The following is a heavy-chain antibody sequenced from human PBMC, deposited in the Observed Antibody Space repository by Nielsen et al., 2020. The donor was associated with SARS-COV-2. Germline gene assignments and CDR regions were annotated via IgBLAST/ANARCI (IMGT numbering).Heavy chain of an antibody. D-gene: IGHD3-22*01. CDR3: ARDRGGTMIVQGYWFDP. Sequence: SETLSLTCAVSGGSFTDSYWTWIRQPPGKGLEWIGDINHSGSANYNPSLKSRLTISVDTSKNQFSLKLSSVTAADTAMYYCARDRGGTMIVQGYWFDPWGQGTLVTVSS. V-gene: IGHV4-34*01. CDR2: INHSGSA. CDR1: GGSFTDSY. J-gene: IGHJ5*02.